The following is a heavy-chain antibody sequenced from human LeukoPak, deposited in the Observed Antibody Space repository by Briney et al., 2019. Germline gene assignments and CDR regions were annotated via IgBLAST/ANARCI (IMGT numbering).Heavy chain of an antibody. V-gene: IGHV3-11*01. CDR2: IGSSDKTI. D-gene: IGHD2-15*01. CDR3: ARRKRDCSGGSCYSRFDY. CDR1: GFTFSDYY. J-gene: IGHJ4*02. Sequence: GRSLRLSCAASGFTFSDYYMSWIRQAPGKGLEWVSYIGSSDKTIYYADSVKGRFTISRDNARNSLYFQMNRLRAEDTDVYYCARRKRDCSGGSCYSRFDYWGQGTLVTVSS.